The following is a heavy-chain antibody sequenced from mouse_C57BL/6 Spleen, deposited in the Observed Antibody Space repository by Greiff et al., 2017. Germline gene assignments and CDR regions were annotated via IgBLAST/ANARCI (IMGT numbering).Heavy chain of an antibody. CDR1: GYTFTSYW. Sequence: QVQLQQPGAELVMPGASVKLSCKASGYTFTSYWMHWVKQRPGQGLEWIGEIDPSDSYTNYNQKFKGKSTLTVDKSSSTAYMQLSSLTSEDSAVYYCARRATVVARGYCDYWGQGTTLTVSS. V-gene: IGHV1-69*01. CDR2: IDPSDSYT. J-gene: IGHJ2*01. CDR3: ARRATVVARGYCDY. D-gene: IGHD1-1*01.